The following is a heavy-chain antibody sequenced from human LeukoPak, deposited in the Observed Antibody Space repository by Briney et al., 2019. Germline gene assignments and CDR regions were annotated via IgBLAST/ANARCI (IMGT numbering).Heavy chain of an antibody. CDR3: ARGAAAGRGPTGY. J-gene: IGHJ4*02. V-gene: IGHV3-66*01. Sequence: GGSLRLSCVASGFTVSSNYMTWVRQAPGTGLECVSVIYVGGTTYYADSVKDRFTTSRENSKNTLYLQMNSLRDEDTAVYYCARGAAAGRGPTGYWGQGTLVTVSS. D-gene: IGHD6-13*01. CDR1: GFTVSSNY. CDR2: IYVGGTT.